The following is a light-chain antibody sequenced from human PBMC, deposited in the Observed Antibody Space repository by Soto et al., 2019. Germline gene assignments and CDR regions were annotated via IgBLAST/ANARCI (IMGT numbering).Light chain of an antibody. V-gene: IGLV2-14*03. CDR2: DVN. Sequence: QSALTQPASVSEFPGQSVTISCIGTSSDIGAYNYVSWYQQHPGKAPTLIIFDVNRRPSGISNRFSGSKSGNTASLTVSGLQADDEADYYCSSFTVMNTQVFGGGTKLTVL. J-gene: IGLJ2*01. CDR1: SSDIGAYNY. CDR3: SSFTVMNTQV.